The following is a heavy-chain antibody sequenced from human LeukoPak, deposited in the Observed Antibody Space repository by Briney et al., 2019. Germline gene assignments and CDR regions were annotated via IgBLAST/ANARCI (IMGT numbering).Heavy chain of an antibody. V-gene: IGHV1-8*01. CDR1: GHTFTSYD. J-gene: IGHJ6*02. CDR3: ARWTSSTNRNYYYYYGMDV. Sequence: GASVKVSCKASGHTFTSYDINWVRQATGQGLEWMGWMNPNSGNTGYAQKFQGRVTMTRNTSISTAYMELSSLRSEDTAVYYCARWTSSTNRNYYYYYGMDVWGQGTTVTVSS. D-gene: IGHD2-2*01. CDR2: MNPNSGNT.